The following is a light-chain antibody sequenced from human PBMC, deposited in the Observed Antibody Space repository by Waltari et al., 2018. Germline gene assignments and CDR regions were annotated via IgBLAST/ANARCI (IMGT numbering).Light chain of an antibody. CDR1: QDISTW. CDR3: QQCKNSRT. J-gene: IGKJ1*01. CDR2: QAS. Sequence: IQMSQSPSTLSASVGDRVIITCRASQDISTWLSWFQQKPGKAPKLLIYQASTLQSGVPSRFSGSKSGTEFTLTISSLQPDDFATYYCQQCKNSRTFGHGTRVEVK. V-gene: IGKV1-5*03.